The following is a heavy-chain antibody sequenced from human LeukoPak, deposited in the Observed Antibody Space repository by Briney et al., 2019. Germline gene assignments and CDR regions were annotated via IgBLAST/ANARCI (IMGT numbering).Heavy chain of an antibody. J-gene: IGHJ4*02. V-gene: IGHV3-23*01. CDR2: ISGSGFNT. CDR3: AKDPTSLGHCTSSINCPYFDY. Sequence: PGGSLRLSCAASAASAFTFSRHAMSWVRQAPGKGLEWVSSISGSGFNTYYADSVKGRFTISRDNSNNTLFLQVNGLRAEDTAVYYCAKDPTSLGHCTSSINCPYFDYWGQGTLVTVSS. CDR1: AFTFSRHA. D-gene: IGHD2-2*01.